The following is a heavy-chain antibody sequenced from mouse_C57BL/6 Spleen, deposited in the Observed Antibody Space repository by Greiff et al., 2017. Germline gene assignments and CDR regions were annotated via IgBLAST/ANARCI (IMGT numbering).Heavy chain of an antibody. V-gene: IGHV1-80*01. CDR2: IYPGDGDT. CDR1: GYAFSSYW. J-gene: IGHJ4*01. Sequence: LEESGAELVKPGASVKISCKASGYAFSSYWMNWVKQRPGKGLEWIGQIYPGDGDTNYNGKFKGKATLTADKSSSTAYMQLSSLTSEDSAVYFCARGEIYYGNLYYAMDYWGEGTSVTVSS. D-gene: IGHD2-1*01. CDR3: ARGEIYYGNLYYAMDY.